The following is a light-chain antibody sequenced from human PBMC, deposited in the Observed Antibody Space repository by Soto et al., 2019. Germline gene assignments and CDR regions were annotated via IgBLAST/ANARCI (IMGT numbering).Light chain of an antibody. CDR3: CSYAGAYTRFV. Sequence: QSVLAQPASVSGSPGQSITISCTGTSSDVGGYNYVSWYQQHPGKAPKIIIYEVTNRPSGVSNRFSGSKSGNTASLTISGLQAEDDADYYCCSYAGAYTRFVFGTGTKVTVL. V-gene: IGLV2-14*01. CDR1: SSDVGGYNY. J-gene: IGLJ1*01. CDR2: EVT.